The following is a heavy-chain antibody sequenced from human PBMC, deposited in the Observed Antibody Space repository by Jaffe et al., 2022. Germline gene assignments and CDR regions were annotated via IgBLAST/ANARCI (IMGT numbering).Heavy chain of an antibody. V-gene: IGHV4-34*01. Sequence: QVQLQQWGAGLLKPSETLSLTCAVYGGSFSGYYWSWIRQPPGKGLEWIGEINHSGSTNYNPSLKSRVTISVDTSKNQFSLKLSSVTAADTAVYYCARYTPPYCTGGVCYTWDAFDIWGQGTMVTVSS. J-gene: IGHJ3*02. CDR1: GGSFSGYY. D-gene: IGHD2-8*02. CDR2: INHSGST. CDR3: ARYTPPYCTGGVCYTWDAFDI.